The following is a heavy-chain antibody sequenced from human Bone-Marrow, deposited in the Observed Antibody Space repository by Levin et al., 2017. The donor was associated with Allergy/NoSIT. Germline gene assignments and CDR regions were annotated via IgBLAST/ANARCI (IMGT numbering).Heavy chain of an antibody. V-gene: IGHV2-5*01. D-gene: IGHD3-22*01. J-gene: IGHJ5*02. Sequence: SGPTLVKPTQTLTLTCTFSGFSLSTSGVGVGWIRQPPGKALEWLALIYWNDDKRYSPSLKSRLTITKDTSKNQVVLTMTNMDPVDTATYYCGQTSRIVGVITGEGWFGPRGQGTLVTGSS. CDR2: IYWNDDK. CDR1: GFSLSTSGVG. CDR3: GQTSRIVGVITGEGWFGP.